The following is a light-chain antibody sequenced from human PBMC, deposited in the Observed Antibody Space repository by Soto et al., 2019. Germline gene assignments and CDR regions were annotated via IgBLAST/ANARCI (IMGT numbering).Light chain of an antibody. V-gene: IGKV1-33*01. Sequence: IPKTPPPPPPSPPLGDRVTHTFPASQDISNYLNWYQQKPGKAPKLLIYDASNLETGVPSRFSGSGSGTDFTFTISSLQPEDIATYYCQQYDNLPFTFGPGTKWIS. J-gene: IGKJ3*01. CDR3: QQYDNLPFT. CDR1: QDISNY. CDR2: DAS.